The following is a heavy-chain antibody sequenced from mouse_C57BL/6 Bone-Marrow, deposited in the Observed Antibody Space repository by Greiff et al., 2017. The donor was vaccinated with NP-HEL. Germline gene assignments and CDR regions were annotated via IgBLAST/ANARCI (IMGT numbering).Heavy chain of an antibody. CDR2: IDPSDSYT. CDR3: AYGRTWFAY. V-gene: IGHV1-69*01. J-gene: IGHJ3*01. CDR1: GYTFTSYW. Sequence: VQLQQPGAELVMPGASVKLSCKASGYTFTSYWMHWVKQRPGQGLEWIGEIDPSDSYTNYNQKFKGKSTLTVDKSSSTAYMQLSSVTSEDSAVYYCAYGRTWFAYWGQGTLVTVSA. D-gene: IGHD2-10*02.